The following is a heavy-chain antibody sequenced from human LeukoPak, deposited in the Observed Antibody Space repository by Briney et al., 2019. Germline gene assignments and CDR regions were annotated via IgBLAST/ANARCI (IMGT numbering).Heavy chain of an antibody. V-gene: IGHV1-18*01. CDR3: ARSDYYDTSGPAQIFDY. CDR1: GYSFTSYG. Sequence: ASAKVSCKASGYSFTSYGITWVRQAPGQGLEWMTWISPNNGNTNYAQKFQGRVTMTTDTSTSTAYMELRSLRSDDTAVYYCARSDYYDTSGPAQIFDYWGQGTLVTVSS. J-gene: IGHJ4*02. D-gene: IGHD3-22*01. CDR2: ISPNNGNT.